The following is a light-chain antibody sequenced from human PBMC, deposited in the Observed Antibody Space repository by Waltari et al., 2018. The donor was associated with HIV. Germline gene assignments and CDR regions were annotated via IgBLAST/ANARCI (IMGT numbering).Light chain of an antibody. CDR2: VGTGGSVG. Sequence: QPVLTQPPSASASLGASVTLTCTLSSDYSNYKVDWYQKRPGMGPRLVMRVGTGGSVGAKGEGIPGRFSCLGSGLIRYLTIKNVQEEAGSDYHCGADHSAVGGGTKLTVL. V-gene: IGLV9-49*01. CDR3: GADHSA. CDR1: SDYSNYK. J-gene: IGLJ2*01.